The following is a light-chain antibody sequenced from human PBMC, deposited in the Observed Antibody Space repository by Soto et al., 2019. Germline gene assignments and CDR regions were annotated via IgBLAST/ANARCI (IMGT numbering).Light chain of an antibody. CDR3: QHYGDSSWT. CDR2: GVS. CDR1: QSVSSTL. J-gene: IGKJ1*01. Sequence: ELVLTQSPVALSLSSGERATLSCRASQSVSSTLLTWYQQKPGQAPRLLIHGVSTMATGIPHRFSGSGSGTDFTLTISRVEPEDFAVYFCQHYGDSSWTFGQGSRVEIK. V-gene: IGKV3-20*01.